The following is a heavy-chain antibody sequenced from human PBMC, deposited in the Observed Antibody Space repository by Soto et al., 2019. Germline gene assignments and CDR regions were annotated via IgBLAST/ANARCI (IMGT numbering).Heavy chain of an antibody. CDR1: GFTFSSYS. J-gene: IGHJ4*02. D-gene: IGHD3-10*01. CDR2: ISSSSSTI. V-gene: IGHV3-48*01. CDR3: ARVRITMVRGVIIPGYFDY. Sequence: GGSLRLSCAASGFTFSSYSMNWVRQAPGKGLEWVSYISSSSSTIYYADSVKGRFTISRDNAKNSLYLQMNSLRAEDTAVYYCARVRITMVRGVIIPGYFDYWGQGTLVTVSS.